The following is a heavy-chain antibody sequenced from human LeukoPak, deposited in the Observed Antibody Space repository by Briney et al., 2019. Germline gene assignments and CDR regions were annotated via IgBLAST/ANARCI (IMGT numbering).Heavy chain of an antibody. CDR3: ARAAPNYYDSSGSLRNPYFDY. J-gene: IGHJ4*02. V-gene: IGHV4-31*03. D-gene: IGHD3-22*01. CDR1: GCSISTGGYY. Sequence: SQTVSLTCTVSGCSISTGGYYWSWIRQHPGKGLEWIGNIYYSGSTYYSPSLKSRVTMSVDTSKNQFSLTLISVTAADTAVYFCARAAPNYYDSSGSLRNPYFDYWGQGTLVTVSS. CDR2: IYYSGST.